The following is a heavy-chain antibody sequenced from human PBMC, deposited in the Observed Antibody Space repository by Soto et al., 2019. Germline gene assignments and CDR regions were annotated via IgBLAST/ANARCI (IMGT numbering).Heavy chain of an antibody. D-gene: IGHD1-26*01. Sequence: PGGPLRLSCAASGFTFSSHAMSWVRQAQGKGLEWVSAISGSGGSTYYADSVKGRFTISRDNSKNTLYLQMNSLRAEDTAVYYCAKAPKWELLGLYYGMDVWGQGTKVTVSS. CDR3: AKAPKWELLGLYYGMDV. V-gene: IGHV3-23*01. CDR1: GFTFSSHA. J-gene: IGHJ6*02. CDR2: ISGSGGST.